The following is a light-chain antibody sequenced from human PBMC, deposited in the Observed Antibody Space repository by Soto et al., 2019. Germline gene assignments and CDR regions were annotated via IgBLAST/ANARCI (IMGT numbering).Light chain of an antibody. V-gene: IGLV2-14*01. J-gene: IGLJ1*01. CDR3: SSHTSTSSYV. Sequence: QSALTQPASVSGSPGQSITISCTGTNSDVGYYDYVSWFQQHPGKAPKLIIFEVTKRPSGVSNRFSGSKSGNTASLTISGLQSEDEAEYYCSSHTSTSSYVFGSGTKLTVL. CDR2: EVT. CDR1: NSDVGYYDY.